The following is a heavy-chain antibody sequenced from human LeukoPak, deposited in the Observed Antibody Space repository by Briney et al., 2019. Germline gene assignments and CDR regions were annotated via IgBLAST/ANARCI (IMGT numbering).Heavy chain of an antibody. J-gene: IGHJ4*02. D-gene: IGHD3-16*01. CDR3: TTWGALVD. Sequence: PGGALRLSCGASGFTFSKAWMSWVRQAPGRGREWVGRIKRKTDGGTTDYAAPVKGRFTISRDDSKNTLYLQMNSLKTEDTAVYYCTTWGALVDWGQGTLVTVSS. CDR1: GFTFSKAW. CDR2: IKRKTDGGTT. V-gene: IGHV3-15*01.